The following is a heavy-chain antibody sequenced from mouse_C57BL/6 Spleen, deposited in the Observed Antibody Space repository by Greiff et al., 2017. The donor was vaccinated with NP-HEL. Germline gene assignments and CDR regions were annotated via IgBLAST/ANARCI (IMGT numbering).Heavy chain of an antibody. CDR2: IYPRSGNT. J-gene: IGHJ2*01. CDR3: ARGELGLDY. V-gene: IGHV1-81*01. Sequence: VQLQQSGAELARPGASVKLSCKASGYTFTSYGISWVKQRTGQGLEWIGEIYPRSGNTYYNQKFKDKATLTVDKSSSTAYMQLSSLTSEDSAVYYCARGELGLDYWGQGTTLTVSS. CDR1: GYTFTSYG. D-gene: IGHD4-1*01.